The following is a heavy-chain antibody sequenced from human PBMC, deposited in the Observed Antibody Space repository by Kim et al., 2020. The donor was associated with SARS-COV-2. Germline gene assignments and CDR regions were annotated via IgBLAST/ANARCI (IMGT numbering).Heavy chain of an antibody. V-gene: IGHV3-23*01. J-gene: IGHJ4*02. D-gene: IGHD1-20*01. Sequence: VKGRFTISRDNSKNTLYLQMNSLRAEDTAVYYCAKIGSGGITGTTYYFDYWGQGTLVTVSS. CDR3: AKIGSGGITGTTYYFDY.